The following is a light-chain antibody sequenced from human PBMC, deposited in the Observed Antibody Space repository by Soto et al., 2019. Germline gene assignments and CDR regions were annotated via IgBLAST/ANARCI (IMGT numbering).Light chain of an antibody. CDR2: EVT. Sequence: QSALTQSASVSGSPGQSITISCTGTSSDIGTYDYVSWYQQYPGKAPKLIIFEVTYRPSGVSNRFSGSKSGNTASLTISGLQAEDEAGYYCVSFTTGSTLVFGGGTKVTVL. CDR3: VSFTTGSTLV. J-gene: IGLJ3*02. CDR1: SSDIGTYDY. V-gene: IGLV2-14*01.